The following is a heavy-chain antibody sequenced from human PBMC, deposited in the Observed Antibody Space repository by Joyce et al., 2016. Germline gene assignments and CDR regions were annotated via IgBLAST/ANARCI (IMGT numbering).Heavy chain of an antibody. CDR1: GVTVGNNY. V-gene: IGHV3-53*01. D-gene: IGHD2-15*01. Sequence: EVQLVESGGGLIQPGGSLRLSCAASGVTVGNNYMSWVRQAPGKGLEWVSVIYSGGSTYYADSVKGRFTISRDSSKNTLYRQMNSLRAEDTAVYYCARDPGGSATHGIWGQGTLVTVSS. CDR3: ARDPGGSATHGI. J-gene: IGHJ4*02. CDR2: IYSGGST.